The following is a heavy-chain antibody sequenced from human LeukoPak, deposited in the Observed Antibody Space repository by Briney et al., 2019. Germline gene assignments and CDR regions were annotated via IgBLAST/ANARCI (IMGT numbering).Heavy chain of an antibody. CDR2: ISADNGNT. V-gene: IGHV1-18*01. CDR1: GYIFTRYG. Sequence: ASVKVSCKTSGYIFTRYGISWVRQAPGQGLEWMGWISADNGNTNYAQDLQDRVTMTTDTSTSTAYMELRSLRSDDTAVYYCARDLSGQLERRGDAFHIWGQGTMVTVSS. CDR3: ARDLSGQLERRGDAFHI. D-gene: IGHD1-1*01. J-gene: IGHJ3*02.